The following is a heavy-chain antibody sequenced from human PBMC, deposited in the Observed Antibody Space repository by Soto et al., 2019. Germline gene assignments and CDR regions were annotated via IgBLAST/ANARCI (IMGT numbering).Heavy chain of an antibody. CDR3: ARDRDYSNYDWFDP. Sequence: SVKVSCKASGGTFSSYAISWVRQAPGQGLEWMGGIIPIFGTANYAQKFQDRVTIAADESTSTAYMELSSLRSEDTAVYYCARDRDYSNYDWFDPWGQGTLVTVSS. CDR2: IIPIFGTA. J-gene: IGHJ5*02. D-gene: IGHD4-4*01. CDR1: GGTFSSYA. V-gene: IGHV1-69*13.